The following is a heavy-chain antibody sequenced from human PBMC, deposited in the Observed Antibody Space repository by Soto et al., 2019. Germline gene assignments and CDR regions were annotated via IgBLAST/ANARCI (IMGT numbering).Heavy chain of an antibody. V-gene: IGHV1-69*01. J-gene: IGHJ5*02. CDR1: GVTFNNHA. CDR2: IIPMFGTS. D-gene: IGHD3-10*02. CDR3: VRGTMRERATMLRDKWFDP. Sequence: QVQLVQSGAEVKKPGSSVKVSCKAAGVTFNNHAINWVRQAPGQGREWMGGIIPMFGTSTYAQKFQVRVTITADESTRPAYMELSSLSSEDTAVYYCVRGTMRERATMLRDKWFDPWGQGTLVTVSS.